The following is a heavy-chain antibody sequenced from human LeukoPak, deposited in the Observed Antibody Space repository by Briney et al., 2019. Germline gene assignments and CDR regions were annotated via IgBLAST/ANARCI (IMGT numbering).Heavy chain of an antibody. CDR3: ARGPSRYCSGGSCYHNWFVP. CDR2: LHHSGST. V-gene: IGHV4-34*01. D-gene: IGHD2-15*01. CDR1: GGSFSGYY. Sequence: PSETLSLTCAVYGGSFSGYYWSWIRQPPGKGLEWIGELHHSGSTNYNPSLKSRVTISVDTSKNQFSLKLSSVTAADTAVYYCARGPSRYCSGGSCYHNWFVPWGQGTLVTVSS. J-gene: IGHJ5*02.